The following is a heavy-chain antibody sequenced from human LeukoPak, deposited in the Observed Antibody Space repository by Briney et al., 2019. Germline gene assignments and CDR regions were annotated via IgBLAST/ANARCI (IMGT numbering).Heavy chain of an antibody. J-gene: IGHJ4*02. Sequence: GGSLRLSCAASGFTVSHYFMSWVRQAPGKGLEWVSIIYGSGETYYADSVKGRFTISRDSSKNTLYFQMSSLRAADTAMYYCARGRPGYSFDYWGQGTLVTVSS. CDR1: GFTVSHYF. D-gene: IGHD2-15*01. CDR2: IYGSGET. V-gene: IGHV3-53*01. CDR3: ARGRPGYSFDY.